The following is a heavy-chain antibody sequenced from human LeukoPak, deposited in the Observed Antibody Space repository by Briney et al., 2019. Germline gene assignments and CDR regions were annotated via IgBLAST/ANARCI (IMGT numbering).Heavy chain of an antibody. J-gene: IGHJ4*02. CDR2: ISYDGSNE. CDR3: AKDRGYDILTGLDY. Sequence: GRSLRLSCAASGFTFSSYGMHWVRQAPGKGLEWVAVISYDGSNEYYADSVKGRFTISRDNSKNTLYLQMNSLRAEDTAVYYCAKDRGYDILTGLDYWGQGTLVTVSS. V-gene: IGHV3-30*18. D-gene: IGHD3-9*01. CDR1: GFTFSSYG.